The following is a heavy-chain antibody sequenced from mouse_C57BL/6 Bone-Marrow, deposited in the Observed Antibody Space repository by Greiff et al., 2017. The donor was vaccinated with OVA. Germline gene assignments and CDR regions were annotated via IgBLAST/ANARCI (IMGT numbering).Heavy chain of an antibody. CDR2: ISSGSSTI. CDR3: ASFITTVVATDWYFDV. Sequence: EVQLVESGGGLVKPGGSLKLSCAASGFTFSDYGMHWVRQAPEKGLEWVAYISSGSSTIYYADTVKGRFTISRDNAKNTLFLQMTSLRSEDTAMYYCASFITTVVATDWYFDVWGTGTTVTVSS. J-gene: IGHJ1*03. CDR1: GFTFSDYG. D-gene: IGHD1-1*01. V-gene: IGHV5-17*01.